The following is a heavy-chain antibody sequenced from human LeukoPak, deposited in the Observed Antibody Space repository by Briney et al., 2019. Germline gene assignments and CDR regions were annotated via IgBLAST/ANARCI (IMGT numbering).Heavy chain of an antibody. J-gene: IGHJ6*03. D-gene: IGHD3-3*01. CDR3: ARDDRITIFGGPRWYMDV. CDR2: ISADNGNT. V-gene: IGHV1-18*01. CDR1: GYTFTSYG. Sequence: ASVKVSCKASGYTFTSYGISWVRQAPGQGLEWMGWISADNGNTHYAQKLQGRVTMTTDTSTSTAYMELRSLRSDDTAVYYCARDDRITIFGGPRWYMDVWGKGITVTVSS.